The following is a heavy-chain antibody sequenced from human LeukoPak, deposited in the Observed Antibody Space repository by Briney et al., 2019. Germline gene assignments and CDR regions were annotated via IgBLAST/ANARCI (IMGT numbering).Heavy chain of an antibody. D-gene: IGHD4-17*01. CDR3: ASTRHYGDYGVYYFDY. Sequence: GESLKISCKGSGYSFISYWIGWVRQMPGKGLEWMGIIYPGNSDTRYSPSFQGQVTISADKSISTAYLQWSSLKASDTAMYYCASTRHYGDYGVYYFDYWGQGTLVTVSS. CDR2: IYPGNSDT. J-gene: IGHJ4*02. CDR1: GYSFISYW. V-gene: IGHV5-51*01.